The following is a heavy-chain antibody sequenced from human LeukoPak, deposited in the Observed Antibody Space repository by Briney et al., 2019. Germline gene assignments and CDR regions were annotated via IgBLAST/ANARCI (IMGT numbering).Heavy chain of an antibody. CDR3: ARDKGYSYGVDY. CDR1: GYTFTGYY. Sequence: GASVKVSCKASGYTFTGYYMHWVRQAPAQGIEWMGWINPNSGGTNYAQKFQGRVTMTRDTSISTAYMELSRLRSDDTAVYYCARDKGYSYGVDYWGQGTLVTVSS. D-gene: IGHD5-18*01. V-gene: IGHV1-2*02. CDR2: INPNSGGT. J-gene: IGHJ4*02.